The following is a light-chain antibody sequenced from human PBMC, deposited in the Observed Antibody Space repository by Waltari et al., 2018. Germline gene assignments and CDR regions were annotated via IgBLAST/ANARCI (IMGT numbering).Light chain of an antibody. Sequence: DIQMTQSPSSLSASVGDRVIIPCRASQSISRHLNWYQQKAGKAPKLLIYAASSLQSGVPLRFSGSGSGTDFTLTISSLQPEDFATYYCQQSYSTPRAFGPGTKVDIK. CDR1: QSISRH. CDR2: AAS. V-gene: IGKV1-39*01. J-gene: IGKJ3*01. CDR3: QQSYSTPRA.